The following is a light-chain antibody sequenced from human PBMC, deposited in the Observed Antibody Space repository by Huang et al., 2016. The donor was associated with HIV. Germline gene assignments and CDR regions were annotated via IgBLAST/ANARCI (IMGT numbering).Light chain of an antibody. Sequence: DIQMTQSPSSLSASVGDRVTVTCRASQSIGNYLNWYQEKPGKAPKRLIYGASSLQGGVPSRCSGSGSGTVFILSITSLQPEDFATYYCQQSYNSWTFGQGTKVDIK. CDR1: QSIGNY. V-gene: IGKV1-39*01. CDR3: QQSYNSWT. J-gene: IGKJ1*01. CDR2: GAS.